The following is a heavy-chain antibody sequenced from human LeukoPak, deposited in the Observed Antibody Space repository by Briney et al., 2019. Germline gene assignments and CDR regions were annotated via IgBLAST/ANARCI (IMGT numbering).Heavy chain of an antibody. CDR3: ARGLYSGTQYYFDS. D-gene: IGHD1-26*01. J-gene: IGHJ4*02. CDR1: GFTFNKDW. Sequence: GGSLRLSCAASGFTFNKDWMSWVRQAPGKGLEWVANIKKDGREKYYVDSVRGRFTISRDNAKNSLYLQMNSLRVEDAAVYYCARGLYSGTQYYFDSWGQGTLVTVSS. CDR2: IKKDGREK. V-gene: IGHV3-7*01.